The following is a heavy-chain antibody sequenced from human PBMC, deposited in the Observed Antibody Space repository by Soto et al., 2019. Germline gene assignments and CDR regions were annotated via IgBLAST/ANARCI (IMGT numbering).Heavy chain of an antibody. J-gene: IGHJ4*02. CDR1: GFTFNNAW. V-gene: IGHV3-15*01. CDR2: IKSKTDGGTT. Sequence: EVQVVESGGGLAKPGGSLRLSCVASGFTFNNAWMSWVRQVPGKGLEWVGRIKSKTDGGTTDYTAPVKGRFTISRDDSKNTLYLQMNSLKTEDTAVYYCTTAGDGYCSSTGCYPGDYWGQGTLVTVSS. CDR3: TTAGDGYCSSTGCYPGDY. D-gene: IGHD2-2*03.